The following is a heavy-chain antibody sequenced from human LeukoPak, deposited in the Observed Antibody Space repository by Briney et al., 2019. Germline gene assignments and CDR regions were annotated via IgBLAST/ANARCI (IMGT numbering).Heavy chain of an antibody. V-gene: IGHV3-23*01. D-gene: IGHD1-1*01. Sequence: GGSLRLSCAGSAFTLSSYDMSWVRQAPGQGLEWVSSISGSGATTFYADSVKGRFTISRDNSKNTLYVQMNSLGADDSAVYYCAKVPSTLKYNYVGPWGQGTLVTVSS. J-gene: IGHJ5*02. CDR3: AKVPSTLKYNYVGP. CDR2: ISGSGATT. CDR1: AFTLSSYD.